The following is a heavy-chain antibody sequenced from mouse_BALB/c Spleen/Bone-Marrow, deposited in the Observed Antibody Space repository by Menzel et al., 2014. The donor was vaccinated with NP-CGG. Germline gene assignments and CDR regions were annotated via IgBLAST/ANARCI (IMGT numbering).Heavy chain of an antibody. CDR3: ARDLYYYGFDY. CDR2: IWGDGST. V-gene: IGHV2-6-7*01. Sequence: QVQLKESGPGLVAPSQSLSITCTVPGFSLTDYGVNWVRRPPGKNLEWLGMIWGDGSTDYNSALKSRLDISKDNSQSQVFLKMNSLETDDTARYYCARDLYYYGFDYWGQGTTLTVSS. CDR1: GFSLTDYG. D-gene: IGHD1-1*01. J-gene: IGHJ2*01.